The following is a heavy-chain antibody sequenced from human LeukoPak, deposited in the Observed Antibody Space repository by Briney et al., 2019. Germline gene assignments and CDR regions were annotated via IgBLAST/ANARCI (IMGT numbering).Heavy chain of an antibody. CDR2: ISYDGSNK. D-gene: IGHD3-10*01. CDR3: ARDAGSGSYFDY. CDR1: GFTFSSYA. V-gene: IGHV3-30*04. Sequence: GGSLRLSCAASGFTFSSYAMHWVRQAPGKGLEWVAVISYDGSNKYYADSVKGRFTISRDNSKNTLYLQMNSLRADDTAVYYCARDAGSGSYFDYRGQGTLVTVSS. J-gene: IGHJ4*02.